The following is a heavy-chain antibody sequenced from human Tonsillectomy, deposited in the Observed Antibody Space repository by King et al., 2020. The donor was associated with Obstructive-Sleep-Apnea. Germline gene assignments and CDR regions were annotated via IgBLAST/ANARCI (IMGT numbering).Heavy chain of an antibody. CDR3: ATDAYDFWSGHAEPAYYFDY. CDR1: GFTLSTYG. Sequence: VQLVESGGGVVQPGRSLRLSCAVSGFTLSTYGMHWVRQAPGKGLEWVALISYDESSKYYADSVKGRFTISRDNSKNTLYLQMNSLRAEDTAVYYCATDAYDFWSGHAEPAYYFDYWGQGTLVTVSS. CDR2: ISYDESSK. J-gene: IGHJ4*02. V-gene: IGHV3-30*03. D-gene: IGHD3-3*01.